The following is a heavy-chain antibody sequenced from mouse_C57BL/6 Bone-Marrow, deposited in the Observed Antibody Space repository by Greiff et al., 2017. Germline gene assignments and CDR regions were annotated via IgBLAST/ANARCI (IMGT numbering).Heavy chain of an antibody. V-gene: IGHV1-69*01. D-gene: IGHD2-3*01. CDR3: AREDGYYAMDY. CDR2: IDPSDSYT. Sequence: QVQLQQPGAELVMPGASVKLSCKASGYTFTSYWMHWVKQRPGQGLEWIGEIDPSDSYTNYNQQFKGKSTLTVDKSSSTAYMQLSSLTSEDSAVYYCAREDGYYAMDYWGQGTSVTVSS. CDR1: GYTFTSYW. J-gene: IGHJ4*01.